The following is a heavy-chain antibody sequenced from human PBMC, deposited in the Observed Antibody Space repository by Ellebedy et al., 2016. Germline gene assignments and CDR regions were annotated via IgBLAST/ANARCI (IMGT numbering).Heavy chain of an antibody. Sequence: GGSLRLSCGASGFPFSLHWMTWVRQAPGKGLEWVANIKQDGSEKYYVDSVKGRFTISRDNAKNSVYLQMDSLRAEDTATYYCAGGFGTHQWGQGTLVTVSS. D-gene: IGHD3-3*01. V-gene: IGHV3-7*01. CDR2: IKQDGSEK. CDR1: GFPFSLHW. J-gene: IGHJ4*02. CDR3: AGGFGTHQ.